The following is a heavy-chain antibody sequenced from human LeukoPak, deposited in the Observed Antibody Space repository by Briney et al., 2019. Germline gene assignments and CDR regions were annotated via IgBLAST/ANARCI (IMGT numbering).Heavy chain of an antibody. CDR1: GYTFTSYG. CDR2: ISAYNGNT. CDR3: ARDYGGNPSSY. V-gene: IGHV1-18*01. J-gene: IGHJ4*02. D-gene: IGHD1-26*01. Sequence: GESLKISCKGSGYTFTSYGISWVRQAPGQGLEWMGWISAYNGNTNYAQKFQGRVTMTTDTSTGTAYMELRSLTSDDTAVYYCARDYGGNPSSYWGQGTLVTVSS.